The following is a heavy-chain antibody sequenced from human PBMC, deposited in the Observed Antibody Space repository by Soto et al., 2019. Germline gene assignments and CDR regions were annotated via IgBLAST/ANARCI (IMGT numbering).Heavy chain of an antibody. J-gene: IGHJ5*02. Sequence: QVQLVQSGAEVKKPGASVKVSCKASGYTFTSYGISWVRQAPGQGLEWVGWINSYNGNTNYAQKLQGRVAMTTDTATSTAYMELRTPRSADTAVYYWARELVAGICFDPWGEGTLGTVSS. D-gene: IGHD6-19*01. CDR1: GYTFTSYG. V-gene: IGHV1-18*01. CDR3: ARELVAGICFDP. CDR2: INSYNGNT.